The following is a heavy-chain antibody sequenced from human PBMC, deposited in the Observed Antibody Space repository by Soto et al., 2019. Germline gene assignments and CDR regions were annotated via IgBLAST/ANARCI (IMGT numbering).Heavy chain of an antibody. CDR3: ARERDRSSWYYFDY. D-gene: IGHD6-13*01. Sequence: PGGSLRLSCAASGFTVSSNYMSWVRQAPGKGLEWVSVIYSGGSTYYADSVKGRFTISRDNSKNTLYLQMNSLRAEDTAVYYCARERDRSSWYYFDYWGQGTLVTVSS. CDR1: GFTVSSNY. J-gene: IGHJ4*02. V-gene: IGHV3-53*01. CDR2: IYSGGST.